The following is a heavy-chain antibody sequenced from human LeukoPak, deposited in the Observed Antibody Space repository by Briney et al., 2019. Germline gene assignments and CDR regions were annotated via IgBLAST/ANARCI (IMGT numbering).Heavy chain of an antibody. V-gene: IGHV3-49*04. Sequence: PGGSMRPSSLASGPTLGAKSISWVRQAAGKGLEWVGLIRSKAYGGTTEYAASVKSRFTISRDDSKSIAYLQMNSLKTEDTAVYYCRGEMATMNFFDYWGQGTLVTVSS. CDR3: RGEMATMNFFDY. J-gene: IGHJ4*02. CDR2: IRSKAYGGTT. CDR1: GPTLGAKS. D-gene: IGHD5-24*01.